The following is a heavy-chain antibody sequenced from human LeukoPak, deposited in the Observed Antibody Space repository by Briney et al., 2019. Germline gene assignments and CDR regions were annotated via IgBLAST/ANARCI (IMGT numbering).Heavy chain of an antibody. D-gene: IGHD4-17*01. J-gene: IGHJ4*02. CDR2: INHSGYT. Sequence: SETLSLTCAVSGVSFDDYYWSWVRQTPGKGLEWLGEINHSGYTNDSPSLKNRVTLSIDTSNKQFSLNLRSVTVADAGIYYCTRMTTGHDYWGQGTLVTVSS. V-gene: IGHV4-34*01. CDR1: GVSFDDYY. CDR3: TRMTTGHDY.